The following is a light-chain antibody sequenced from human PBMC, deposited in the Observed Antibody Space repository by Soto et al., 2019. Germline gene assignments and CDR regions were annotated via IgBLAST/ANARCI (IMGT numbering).Light chain of an antibody. CDR1: QTVRTY. CDR3: QQYNSYWT. V-gene: IGKV1-5*01. Sequence: DIQMTQSPSTLSASVGDRVTITCRASQTVRTYLNWYQQKPGKAPKLRIYAASNLQSGVPSRFSGSGSGTDFTLTISSLQPDDFATYYCQQYNSYWTVGQGTKVEIK. J-gene: IGKJ1*01. CDR2: AAS.